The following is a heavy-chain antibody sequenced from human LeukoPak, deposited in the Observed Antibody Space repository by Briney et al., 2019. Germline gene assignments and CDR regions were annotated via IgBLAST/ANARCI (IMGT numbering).Heavy chain of an antibody. Sequence: PGGSLRLSCAASGFTFSSYAMSWVRQAPGKGLEWVSTISASGVATYYADSVKGRFTISRDNSKNTLYLQMNSLRAEDTAVYYCATPGELVVVVPAALFDYWGRGTLVTVSS. CDR3: ATPGELVVVVPAALFDY. V-gene: IGHV3-23*01. CDR1: GFTFSSYA. CDR2: ISASGVAT. J-gene: IGHJ4*02. D-gene: IGHD2-2*01.